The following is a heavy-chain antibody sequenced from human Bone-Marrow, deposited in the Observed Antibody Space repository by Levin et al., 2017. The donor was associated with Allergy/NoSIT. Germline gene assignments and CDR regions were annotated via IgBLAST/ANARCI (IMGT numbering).Heavy chain of an antibody. Sequence: SETLSLTCTVSGGSISSGGYYWSWIRQHPGKGLEWIGYIYYSGSTYYNPSLKSRVTISVDTSKNQFSLKLSSVTAADTAVYYCARGGSSSWPFDYWGQGTLVTVSS. J-gene: IGHJ4*02. V-gene: IGHV4-31*03. CDR1: GGSISSGGYY. CDR3: ARGGSSSWPFDY. CDR2: IYYSGST. D-gene: IGHD6-13*01.